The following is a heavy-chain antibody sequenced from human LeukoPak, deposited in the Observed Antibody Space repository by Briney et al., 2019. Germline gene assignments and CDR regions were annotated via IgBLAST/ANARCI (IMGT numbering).Heavy chain of an antibody. J-gene: IGHJ4*02. V-gene: IGHV3-23*01. CDR3: AKDLHSSGLFGY. Sequence: GGSLRLSCAASGFTFSSYAMSWVRQAPGKGLEWVSAISGSGGSTYYAGSVKGRFTISRDNSKNTLYLQMNSLRAEDTAVYYCAKDLHSSGLFGYWGQGTLVTVSS. CDR1: GFTFSSYA. CDR2: ISGSGGST. D-gene: IGHD3-22*01.